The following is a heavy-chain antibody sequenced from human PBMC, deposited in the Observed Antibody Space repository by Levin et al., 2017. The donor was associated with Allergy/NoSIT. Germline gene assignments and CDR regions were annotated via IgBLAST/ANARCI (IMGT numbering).Heavy chain of an antibody. CDR2: ISYDGSNK. CDR3: AKDRVRKWLLYY. D-gene: IGHD5-12*01. J-gene: IGHJ4*02. CDR1: GFTFSSYG. Sequence: GGSLRLSCAASGFTFSSYGMHWVRQAPGKGLEWVAVISYDGSNKYYADSVKGRFTISRDNSKNTLYLQMNSLRAEDTAVYYCAKDRVRKWLLYYWGQGTLVTVSS. V-gene: IGHV3-30*18.